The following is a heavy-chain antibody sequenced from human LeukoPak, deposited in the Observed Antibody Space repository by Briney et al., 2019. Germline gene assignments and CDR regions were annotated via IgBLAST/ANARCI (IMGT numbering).Heavy chain of an antibody. V-gene: IGHV3-74*03. D-gene: IGHD6-19*01. J-gene: IGHJ4*02. Sequence: PGGSLRLSCAASGFTFSTYWMHWVRQAPGKGLMWVSRVNPQGSATTYTDSVKGRFTISRDNAKDVLHLQMDNLRAEDTAVYYCARARWSSTGWFLGYWGQGTLVTVSS. CDR1: GFTFSTYW. CDR3: ARARWSSTGWFLGY. CDR2: VNPQGSAT.